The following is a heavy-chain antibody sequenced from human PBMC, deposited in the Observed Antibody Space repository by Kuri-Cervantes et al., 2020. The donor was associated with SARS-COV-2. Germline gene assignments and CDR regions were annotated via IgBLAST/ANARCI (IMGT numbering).Heavy chain of an antibody. CDR3: ARRGGSSTWSPFDY. CDR2: IYPGDSDT. D-gene: IGHD6-13*01. J-gene: IGHJ4*02. Sequence: KVSCKGSGYSFTRHWIAWVRQMPGKGLEWMGIIYPGDSDTRYSPSFEGQVTISADKSTGTAYLQWRSLKASDTAMYYCARRGGSSTWSPFDYWGQGTLVTVSS. V-gene: IGHV5-51*01. CDR1: GYSFTRHW.